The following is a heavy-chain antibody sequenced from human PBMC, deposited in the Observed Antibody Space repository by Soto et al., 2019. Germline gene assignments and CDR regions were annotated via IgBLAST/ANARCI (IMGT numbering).Heavy chain of an antibody. V-gene: IGHV4-4*02. D-gene: IGHD2-15*01. Sequence: QVQLQESGPGLVKPSGTLSLTCAVSGGSISSSNWWSWVRQPPGQGLEWIGEIYHSGSTNYNPSLKGRFTISVDKSKNLFSLKLSSAAAADTAVYYCARVTGATFDYWGQGTLVTVSS. CDR3: ARVTGATFDY. CDR2: IYHSGST. J-gene: IGHJ4*02. CDR1: GGSISSSNW.